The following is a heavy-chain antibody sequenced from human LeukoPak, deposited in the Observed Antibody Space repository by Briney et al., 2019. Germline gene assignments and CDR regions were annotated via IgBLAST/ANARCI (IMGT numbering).Heavy chain of an antibody. CDR1: GFTFDDYG. CDR3: AKEVDCPSDCLFFHS. CDR2: INWNGGST. Sequence: PGGSLRLSCAASGFTFDDYGMSWVRQAPGKGLEWVSGINWNGGSTGYADSVKGRFTISRDNAKNSLYLQMNSLRPEDTALYHCAKEVDCPSDCLFFHSWGQGTLVTVSS. D-gene: IGHD2-21*02. V-gene: IGHV3-20*01. J-gene: IGHJ4*02.